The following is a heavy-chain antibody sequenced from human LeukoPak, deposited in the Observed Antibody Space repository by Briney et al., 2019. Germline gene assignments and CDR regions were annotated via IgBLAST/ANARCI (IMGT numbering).Heavy chain of an antibody. CDR2: IIPIFGTT. Sequence: SVKVSCKASGGTFSSYAISWVRQAPGQGREWMGGIIPIFGTTNYAQKFQDRVTITADKSTSTAYMELSSLRSEDTAVYYCARVVGLTGYSSSWYSGYYYYMDVWGKGTTVTVSS. D-gene: IGHD6-13*01. CDR3: ARVVGLTGYSSSWYSGYYYYMDV. V-gene: IGHV1-69*06. J-gene: IGHJ6*03. CDR1: GGTFSSYA.